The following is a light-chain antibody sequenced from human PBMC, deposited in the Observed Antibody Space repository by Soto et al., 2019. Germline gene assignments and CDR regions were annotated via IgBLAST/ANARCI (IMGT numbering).Light chain of an antibody. CDR3: LQYDNLPRT. V-gene: IGKV1-33*01. CDR2: DAS. CDR1: QDIRNC. J-gene: IGKJ3*01. Sequence: DIQMTQSPSSLSASVGDRVTVTCQASQDIRNCLIWYQQKPGKAPKLLIYDASNLETGVPSRFSGSGSGTYFTFTISSLQPEDIATYYCLQYDNLPRTFGPGTKVDI.